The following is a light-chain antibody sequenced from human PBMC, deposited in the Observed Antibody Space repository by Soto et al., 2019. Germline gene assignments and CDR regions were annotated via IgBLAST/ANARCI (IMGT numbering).Light chain of an antibody. Sequence: AIRMTQSPSSFSASTGDRVTITCRASQDISGYLAWYQQKPGKAPKLLIYAASTLQGGVLSRFSGSGSGTDFTLTISCLQSEDFATYYCQQYYNYPRTFGQGTKVEIK. CDR2: AAS. V-gene: IGKV1-8*01. CDR1: QDISGY. CDR3: QQYYNYPRT. J-gene: IGKJ1*01.